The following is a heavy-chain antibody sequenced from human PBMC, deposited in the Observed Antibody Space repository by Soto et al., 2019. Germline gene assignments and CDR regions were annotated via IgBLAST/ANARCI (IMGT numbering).Heavy chain of an antibody. CDR3: ARVLPRFREFHYYYYMDV. V-gene: IGHV3-20*01. Sequence: EVQLVESGGGVVRPGGSLRLSCAASGFTFDDYGMSWVRQAPGKGLEWVSGINWNGGSTGYADSVKGRFTISRDNAKNSLYLQMNSLRAEDTALYHCARVLPRFREFHYYYYMDVWGKGTTVTVSS. CDR2: INWNGGST. D-gene: IGHD3-10*01. CDR1: GFTFDDYG. J-gene: IGHJ6*03.